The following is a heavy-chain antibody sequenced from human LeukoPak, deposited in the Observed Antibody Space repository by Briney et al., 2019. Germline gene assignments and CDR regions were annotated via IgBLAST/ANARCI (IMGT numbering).Heavy chain of an antibody. CDR1: GGSFSGYH. Sequence: SETLSLTCAVYGGSFSGYHWTWIRQSPGKGLEWIGDINPSGSTYYNPSLKSRLTISVDTSKNQFSLKLRSVTAADTAVYYCARGRHDITMIVVVMTSVSHYLDVWGKGTTVTVS. D-gene: IGHD3-22*01. V-gene: IGHV4-34*01. CDR2: INPSGST. CDR3: ARGRHDITMIVVVMTSVSHYLDV. J-gene: IGHJ6*03.